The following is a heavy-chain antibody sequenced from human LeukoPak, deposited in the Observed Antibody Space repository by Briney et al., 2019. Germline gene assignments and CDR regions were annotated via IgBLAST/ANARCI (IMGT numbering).Heavy chain of an antibody. CDR1: GDSITRHY. Sequence: SETLSLTCTVSGDSITRHYWNWIRQSPGKALEWIGYIHYTGSTNTNPSLRSRVTISVDTSNSQFSLKLNSVTAADTAEYSCARSGDSPSFDSWGQGTLVTVSS. V-gene: IGHV4-59*11. CDR2: IHYTGST. D-gene: IGHD4-17*01. J-gene: IGHJ4*02. CDR3: ARSGDSPSFDS.